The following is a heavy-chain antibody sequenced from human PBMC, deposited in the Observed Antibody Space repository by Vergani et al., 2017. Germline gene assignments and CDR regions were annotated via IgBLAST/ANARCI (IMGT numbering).Heavy chain of an antibody. J-gene: IGHJ6*03. D-gene: IGHD3-16*02. V-gene: IGHV4-61*02. CDR3: ARETVVTSWDGYRFHYMDV. CDR1: GGAVNSGSNF. Sequence: QVQLQESGPVLVKPSQTLSLTCSVSGGAVNSGSNFWTWIRQPAGKGLEWIGRTSTDGRTNYNPSLKSRVTVSVDTSKTQISLRLTSVTAEDTAVYYCARETVVTSWDGYRFHYMDVWGKGTTVTVSS. CDR2: TSTDGRT.